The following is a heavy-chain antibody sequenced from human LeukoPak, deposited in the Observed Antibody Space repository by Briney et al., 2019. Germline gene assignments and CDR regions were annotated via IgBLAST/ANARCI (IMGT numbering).Heavy chain of an antibody. CDR1: GYTFSSFD. CDR3: ARVAVLRGLNFYYYYMDV. D-gene: IGHD3-9*01. V-gene: IGHV1-8*03. CDR2: MSPNSNDT. Sequence: ASVKASCKTSGYTFSSFDINWVRQAPGQGLEWMGWMSPNSNDTAYAQKFQGRVTISRNTSISTTYMELNSLRSEDTAVYYCARVAVLRGLNFYYYYMDVWGKGTTVTVSS. J-gene: IGHJ6*03.